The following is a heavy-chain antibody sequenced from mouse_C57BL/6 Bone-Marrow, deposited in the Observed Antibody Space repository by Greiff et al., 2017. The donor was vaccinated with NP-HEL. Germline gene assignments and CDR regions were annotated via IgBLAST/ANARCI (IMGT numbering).Heavy chain of an antibody. CDR3: ARSGTAQAFAY. CDR1: GYTFTDYY. V-gene: IGHV1-19*01. D-gene: IGHD3-2*02. CDR2: INPYNGGT. Sequence: VQLLQSGPVLVKPGASVKMSCKASGYTFTDYYMNWVKQSHGKSLEWIGVINPYNGGTSYNQKFKGKATLTVDKSSSTAYMELNSMTSEDSAVYYCARSGTAQAFAYWGRGTVVTVTA. J-gene: IGHJ3*01.